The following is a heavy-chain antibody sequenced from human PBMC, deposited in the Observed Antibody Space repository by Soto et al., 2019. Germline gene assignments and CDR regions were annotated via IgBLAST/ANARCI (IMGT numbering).Heavy chain of an antibody. J-gene: IGHJ4*02. D-gene: IGHD3-10*01. Sequence: QLQLQESGPGLVKPSETLSLTCTVSGASIIIDEYYWGWIRQPPGKGLEWIGSGKSMGTYYNPSLRIRTTVSVDTSNNQFVLNLRSVTAADTATYYCVRLGHSWGQGAMVTVSS. CDR1: GASIIIDEYY. V-gene: IGHV4-39*01. CDR2: GKSMGT. CDR3: VRLGHS.